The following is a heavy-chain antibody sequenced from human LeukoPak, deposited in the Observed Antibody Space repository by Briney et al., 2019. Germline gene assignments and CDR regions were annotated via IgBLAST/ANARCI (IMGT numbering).Heavy chain of an antibody. CDR3: ARDYPQGVVVINRYFDL. CDR1: GGSISSYY. J-gene: IGHJ2*01. V-gene: IGHV4-59*01. D-gene: IGHD3-22*01. CDR2: IYYSGST. Sequence: SGTLSLTCTVSGGSISSYYWSWIRQPPGKGLEWIGYIYYSGSTNYNPSLKSRVTISVDTSKNQFSLKLSSVTAADTAVYYCARDYPQGVVVINRYFDLWGRGTLVTVSS.